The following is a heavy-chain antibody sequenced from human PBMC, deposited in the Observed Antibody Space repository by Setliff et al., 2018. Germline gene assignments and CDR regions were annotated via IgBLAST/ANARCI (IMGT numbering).Heavy chain of an antibody. CDR3: ARQQQLVIGSTAYYYYGMDV. V-gene: IGHV4-31*03. CDR2: IYYSGST. D-gene: IGHD6-13*01. CDR1: GGSISSGGYY. J-gene: IGHJ6*02. Sequence: KPSETLSLTCTVSGGSISSGGYYWSWIRQHPGKGLEWIGYIYYSGSTYYNPSLKSRVTISVDTSKNQFSLKLSSVTAADTAVYYCARQQQLVIGSTAYYYYGMDVWGQGTTVTVSS.